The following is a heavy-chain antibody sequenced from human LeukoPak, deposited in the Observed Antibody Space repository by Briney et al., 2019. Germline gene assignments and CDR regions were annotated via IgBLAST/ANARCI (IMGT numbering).Heavy chain of an antibody. D-gene: IGHD3-10*01. CDR2: IYPGDSDT. Sequence: GASLQISGKGSGSFFTSYWIGWVRPLPGKGLEWMGIIYPGDSDTRYSPSFQGQVTISADKSISTAYLQWSSLKASDTAMYYCARHSMVRGALNWFDPWGQGTLVTVSS. J-gene: IGHJ5*02. CDR1: GSFFTSYW. V-gene: IGHV5-51*01. CDR3: ARHSMVRGALNWFDP.